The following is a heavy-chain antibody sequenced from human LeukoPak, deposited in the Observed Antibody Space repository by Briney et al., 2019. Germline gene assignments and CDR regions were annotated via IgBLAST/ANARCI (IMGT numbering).Heavy chain of an antibody. CDR2: ISSSISYI. J-gene: IGHJ4*02. CDR1: GFTFSRNS. V-gene: IGHV3-21*01. CDR3: ARNQDIVVVVAAATVVEFDY. D-gene: IGHD2-15*01. Sequence: PGGSLRLSCAASGFTFSRNSLNWVLQAPGKGLESVSSISSSISYIYYADSVKGRFTISRDNAKNSLYLQMNSLRAEDTAVYYCARNQDIVVVVAAATVVEFDYWGQGTLVTVSS.